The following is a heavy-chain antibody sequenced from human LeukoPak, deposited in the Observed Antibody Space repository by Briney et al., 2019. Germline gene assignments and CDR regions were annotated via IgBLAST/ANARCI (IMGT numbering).Heavy chain of an antibody. CDR2: ISAYNGNT. J-gene: IGHJ3*02. Sequence: GASVKVSCKASGYTFTSYAMNWVRQAPGQGLEWMGWISAYNGNTNYAQKLQGRVTMTTDTSTSTAYMELRSLRSDDTAVYYCAREPGRSYSSRAGLAFDIWGQGTMVTVSS. CDR3: AREPGRSYSSRAGLAFDI. D-gene: IGHD6-13*01. V-gene: IGHV1-18*01. CDR1: GYTFTSYA.